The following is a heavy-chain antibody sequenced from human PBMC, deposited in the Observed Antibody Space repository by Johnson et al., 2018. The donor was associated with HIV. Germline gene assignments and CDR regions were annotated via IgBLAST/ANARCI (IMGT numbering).Heavy chain of an antibody. CDR1: RFTFSDYA. Sequence: QVQLVESGGGVFQPGRSLRLSCAASRFTFSDYAMHWVRQAPGKGLEWVALISYDGYNKYYAGSVRGRFTVSRDNSKNTLFLQMSSLRAEDTAVYYCARVGSPAELLPWAFDIWCQGTMVTVSS. D-gene: IGHD1-7*01. V-gene: IGHV3-30*04. CDR2: ISYDGYNK. CDR3: ARVGSPAELLPWAFDI. J-gene: IGHJ3*02.